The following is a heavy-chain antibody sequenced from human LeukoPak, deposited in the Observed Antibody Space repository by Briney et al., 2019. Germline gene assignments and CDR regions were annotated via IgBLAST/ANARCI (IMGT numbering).Heavy chain of an antibody. CDR2: IYCSGST. J-gene: IGHJ5*02. CDR3: ARSEYYYDSSGYYHNWFDP. CDR1: GGSISSSSYY. D-gene: IGHD3-22*01. Sequence: SETLSLTCTVSGGSISSSSYYWGWIRQPPGKGLEWIGSIYCSGSTYYNPSLKSRVTISVDTSKNQFSLKLSSVTAADTAVYYCARSEYYYDSSGYYHNWFDPWGQGTLVTVSS. V-gene: IGHV4-39*07.